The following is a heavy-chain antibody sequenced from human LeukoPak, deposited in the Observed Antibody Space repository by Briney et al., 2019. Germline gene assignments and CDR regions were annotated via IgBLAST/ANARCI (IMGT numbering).Heavy chain of an antibody. V-gene: IGHV1-3*01. Sequence: VSVKVSCKASGYTFTSYAMHWVRQAPGQRLEWMGWINAGNGNTKYSQKFQGRVTITRDTSASTAYMELSSLRSEDTAVYYCARVHPDGDPDFDYWGQGTLVTVSS. CDR3: ARVHPDGDPDFDY. CDR1: GYTFTSYA. D-gene: IGHD4-17*01. CDR2: INAGNGNT. J-gene: IGHJ4*02.